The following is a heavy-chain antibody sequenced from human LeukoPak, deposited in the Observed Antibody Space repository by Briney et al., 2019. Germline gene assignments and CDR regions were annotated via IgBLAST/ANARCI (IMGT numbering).Heavy chain of an antibody. CDR1: GSTFSSYA. D-gene: IGHD1-26*01. J-gene: IGHJ4*02. CDR3: AAGWYSGSTEY. Sequence: GGSLRLSCAASGSTFSSYAMSWVRQAPGKGLEWVSGISGSGGTTYYADSVKGRFTISRDNSKNTLYLQMNSLRAEDTAVYFCAAGWYSGSTEYWGQGTLVTVSS. V-gene: IGHV3-23*01. CDR2: ISGSGGTT.